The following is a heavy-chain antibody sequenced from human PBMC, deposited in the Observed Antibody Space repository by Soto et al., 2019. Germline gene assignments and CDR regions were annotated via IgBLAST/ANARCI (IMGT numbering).Heavy chain of an antibody. CDR3: ARGDKRFLGRRSSGWRKPYDY. Sequence: PSETLSLTCAVYGGSFSGYYWSWIRQPLGKGLEWIGEINHSGSTNYNPSLKSRVTISVDTSKNQFSLKLSSVTAADTAVYYCARGDKRFLGRRSSGWRKPYDYWGQGTLVTVSS. CDR1: GGSFSGYY. J-gene: IGHJ4*02. D-gene: IGHD6-19*01. CDR2: INHSGST. V-gene: IGHV4-34*01.